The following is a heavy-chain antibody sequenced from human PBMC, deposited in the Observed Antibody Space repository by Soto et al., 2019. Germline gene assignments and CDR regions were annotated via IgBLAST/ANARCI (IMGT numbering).Heavy chain of an antibody. D-gene: IGHD6-13*01. CDR2: ISDSGST. V-gene: IGHV4-59*12. Sequence: QVQVQESGPGLVKPSETLSLTCTVSGGSMSSYFWSWIRQPPGRGLEWIGYISDSGSTNYKTSLKCRVTITVARSKHQFSLKVTSVTAADSAVDSGAGGGSSIWYGFYFFDYWGPGNRVTVSS. J-gene: IGHJ4*02. CDR3: AGGGSSIWYGFYFFDY. CDR1: GGSMSSYF.